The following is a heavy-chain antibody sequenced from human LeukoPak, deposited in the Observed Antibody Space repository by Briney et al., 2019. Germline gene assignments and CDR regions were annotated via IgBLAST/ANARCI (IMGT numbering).Heavy chain of an antibody. CDR2: INWNGDTT. D-gene: IGHD1-26*01. V-gene: IGHV3-20*01. J-gene: IGHJ4*02. Sequence: PRGSLRLSCAAAGFSLVKYDMSWVRQAPGKGLGWVSGINWNGDTTGYADSLKGGFTISTDTTTKPPYLQTNRVPAEATAFYQCPRVKGEGAHIEDWGQGTLVTVSS. CDR1: GFSLVKYD. CDR3: PRVKGEGAHIED.